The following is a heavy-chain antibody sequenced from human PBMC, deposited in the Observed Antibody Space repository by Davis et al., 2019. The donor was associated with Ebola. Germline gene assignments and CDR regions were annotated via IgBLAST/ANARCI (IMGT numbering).Heavy chain of an antibody. J-gene: IGHJ6*02. V-gene: IGHV4-39*02. CDR1: GGSISSSSYY. D-gene: IGHD6-13*01. CDR2: IYYSGST. CDR3: AKDEGDYSSSWLVYYYYGMDV. Sequence: MPSETLSLTCTVSGGSISSSSYYWGWIRQPPGKGLEWIGSIYYSGSTYYNPSLKSRVTISVDTSKNQFSLKLSSVTAADTAVYYCAKDEGDYSSSWLVYYYYGMDVWGQGTTVTVSS.